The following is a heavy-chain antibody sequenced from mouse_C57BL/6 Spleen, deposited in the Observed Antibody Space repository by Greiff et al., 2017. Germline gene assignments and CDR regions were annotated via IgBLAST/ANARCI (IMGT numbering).Heavy chain of an antibody. CDR3: TGELLWGYDAMDY. V-gene: IGHV6-3*01. CDR2: IRLKSDNYAT. CDR1: GFTFSNYW. Sequence: EVKLVESGGGLVQPGGSMKLSCVASGFTFSNYWMNWVRQSPETGLEWVAQIRLKSDNYATHYAESVKGRFTISRDDSKCSVYLQMNNLRAEDTGMYYCTGELLWGYDAMDYGGQGTSVTVSS. J-gene: IGHJ4*01. D-gene: IGHD2-1*01.